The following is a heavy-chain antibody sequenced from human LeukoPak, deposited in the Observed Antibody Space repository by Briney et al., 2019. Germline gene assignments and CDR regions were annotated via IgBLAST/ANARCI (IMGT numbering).Heavy chain of an antibody. CDR3: AKGSSGWPYFDY. CDR2: ISGSGGST. V-gene: IGHV3-23*01. D-gene: IGHD6-19*01. Sequence: GASLRLSCAASGFTFSSYAMSWVRQAPGKGLEWVSAISGSGGSTYYADSAKGRFTISRDNSKNTLYLQMNSLRAEDTAVYYCAKGSSGWPYFDYWGQGTLVTVSS. J-gene: IGHJ4*02. CDR1: GFTFSSYA.